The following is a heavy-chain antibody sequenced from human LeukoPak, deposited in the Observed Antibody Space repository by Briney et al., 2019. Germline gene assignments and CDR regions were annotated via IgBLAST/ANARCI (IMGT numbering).Heavy chain of an antibody. CDR2: ISTSSSYI. D-gene: IGHD3-22*01. J-gene: IGHJ4*02. CDR3: ARVSGMIVAVIDHRHDY. Sequence: GGSLRLSCAASGFTFSSYSMNWVRQAPGKGLEWVSFISTSSSYIYYADSVKGRFTISRDNAKNSLYLQMNSLRAEDTAVYYCARVSGMIVAVIDHRHDYWGQGTLVTVSS. CDR1: GFTFSSYS. V-gene: IGHV3-21*01.